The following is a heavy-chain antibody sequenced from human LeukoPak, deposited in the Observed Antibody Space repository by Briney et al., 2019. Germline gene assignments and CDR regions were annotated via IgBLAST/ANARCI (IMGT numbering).Heavy chain of an antibody. Sequence: PGGSLRLSCAASGFTFSNYWMSWVRQAPGKGLEWVANIKQDGSEKYYVDSVKGRFTISRDNAKNSLYLQMNSLRAEDTAVYYCARDSPWGYCSSTSCPYGMDVWGQGTTVTVSS. CDR1: GFTFSNYW. CDR3: ARDSPWGYCSSTSCPYGMDV. J-gene: IGHJ6*02. V-gene: IGHV3-7*05. CDR2: IKQDGSEK. D-gene: IGHD2-2*01.